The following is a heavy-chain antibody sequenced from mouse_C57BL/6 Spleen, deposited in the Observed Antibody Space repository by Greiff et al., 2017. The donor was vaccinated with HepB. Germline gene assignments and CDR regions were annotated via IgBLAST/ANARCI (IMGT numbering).Heavy chain of an antibody. CDR2: ISSGSSTI. CDR3: ARHYGSSYWYFDV. CDR1: GFNFSDYG. J-gene: IGHJ1*03. V-gene: IGHV5-17*01. Sequence: EVMLVESGGGLVKPGGSLKLSCAASGFNFSDYGMHWVRQAPEKGLEWVAYISSGSSTIYYADTVKGRFTIARDNAKNIQFLTMTSLRSEDTAMYYCARHYGSSYWYFDVWGTGTTVTVSS. D-gene: IGHD1-1*01.